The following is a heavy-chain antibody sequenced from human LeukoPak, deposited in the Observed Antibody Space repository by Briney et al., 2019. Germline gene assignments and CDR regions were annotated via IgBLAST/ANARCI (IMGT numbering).Heavy chain of an antibody. J-gene: IGHJ4*02. V-gene: IGHV1-2*02. D-gene: IGHD2-21*02. CDR2: INPNSGGT. CDR1: GYTFTGYY. Sequence: ASVKVSCKASGYTFTGYYMHWVRQAPGQGLEWMGWINPNSGGTNYAQKFQGGVTMTRDTSTSTVYMELSSLRSEDTAVYYCARADCGGDCYSGSYFDYWGQGTLVTVSS. CDR3: ARADCGGDCYSGSYFDY.